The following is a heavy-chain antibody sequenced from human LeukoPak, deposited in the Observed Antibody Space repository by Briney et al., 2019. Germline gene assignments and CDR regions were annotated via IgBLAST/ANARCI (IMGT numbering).Heavy chain of an antibody. CDR3: AKDGGHDFWSGDHLPNWFDP. D-gene: IGHD3-3*01. CDR1: GFTFSSYS. CDR2: ISSSSYI. Sequence: GGSLRLSCAASGFTFSSYSMNWVRQAPGKGLEWVSSISSSSYIYYADSVKGRFTISRDNAKNSLYLQMNSLRAEDTAVYYCAKDGGHDFWSGDHLPNWFDPWGQGTLVTVSS. V-gene: IGHV3-21*01. J-gene: IGHJ5*02.